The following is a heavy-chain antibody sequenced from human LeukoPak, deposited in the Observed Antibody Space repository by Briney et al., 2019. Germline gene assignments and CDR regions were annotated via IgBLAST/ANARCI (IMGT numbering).Heavy chain of an antibody. CDR2: IYYSGST. Sequence: SETLSLTCTVSGGSISSSRYYWGWIRQTPGKGLEWIGSIYYSGSTYYNPSLKSRVSISVHTSKNQFSLKLRSVTAADTAVYYCARPVPSRLGWFDPWGQGTLVTVSS. D-gene: IGHD1-1*01. CDR3: ARPVPSRLGWFDP. V-gene: IGHV4-39*01. J-gene: IGHJ5*02. CDR1: GGSISSSRYY.